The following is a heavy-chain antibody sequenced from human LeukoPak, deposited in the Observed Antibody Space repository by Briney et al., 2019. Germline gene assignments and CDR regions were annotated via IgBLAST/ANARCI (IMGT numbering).Heavy chain of an antibody. Sequence: GGSLRLSCEASGFSFDDYAMHWVRQTPGKGLECVSLISWDGSTYYADSVKGRFTISRDNSKNSLYLQMKSLRAEDTALYYCVKGLRYTNTPFDYWGQGTLVTVSS. CDR1: GFSFDDYA. D-gene: IGHD2-2*02. V-gene: IGHV3-43D*03. CDR3: VKGLRYTNTPFDY. J-gene: IGHJ4*02. CDR2: ISWDGST.